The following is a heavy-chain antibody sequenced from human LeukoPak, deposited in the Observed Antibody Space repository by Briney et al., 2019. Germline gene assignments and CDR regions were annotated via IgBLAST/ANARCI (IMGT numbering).Heavy chain of an antibody. J-gene: IGHJ3*02. CDR1: GFTFSNSD. CDR2: IGVGGDT. Sequence: GGSPRLSCATSGFTFSNSDFHWVRQATGKGLEWVSAIGVGGDTYYGGSVKGRFTIFRENVENSLFLQMNGLRADDTGVYFCARETNSNDFALEIWGQGTMVTVSS. V-gene: IGHV3-13*01. D-gene: IGHD1-20*01. CDR3: ARETNSNDFALEI.